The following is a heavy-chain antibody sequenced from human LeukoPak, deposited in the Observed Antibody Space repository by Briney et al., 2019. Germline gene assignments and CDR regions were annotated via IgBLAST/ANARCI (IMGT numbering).Heavy chain of an antibody. V-gene: IGHV3-7*01. CDR1: GFIFSSYW. J-gene: IGHJ3*02. Sequence: GGSLRLSCAASGFIFSSYWMSWVRQAPGKGLEWVANIKQDGSEKYYVDSVKGRFTISRDNAKNSLYLQMNSLRAEDTAVYYCARGRYCSGGSCYSAAFDIWGQGTMVTVSS. CDR3: ARGRYCSGGSCYSAAFDI. D-gene: IGHD2-15*01. CDR2: IKQDGSEK.